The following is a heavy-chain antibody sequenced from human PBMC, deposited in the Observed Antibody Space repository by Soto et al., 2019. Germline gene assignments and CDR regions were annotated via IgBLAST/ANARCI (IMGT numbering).Heavy chain of an antibody. V-gene: IGHV1-2*02. CDR1: GYTFTGYY. CDR2: VNPSSGYT. CDR3: AREEGFRITMDRGRWFDP. D-gene: IGHD3-10*01. J-gene: IGHJ5*02. Sequence: QIQLVQSGAEVKKPGASVKVSCRASGYTFTGYYLHWVRQAPGQGLEWMGWVNPSSGYTNYAQKFQDRVIMTRDRSITTVHMELSWLRSDDTAVYYCAREEGFRITMDRGRWFDPWGQVTLVTVSS.